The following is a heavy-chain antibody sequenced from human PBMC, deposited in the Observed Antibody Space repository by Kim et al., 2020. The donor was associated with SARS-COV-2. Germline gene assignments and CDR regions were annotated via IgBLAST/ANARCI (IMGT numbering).Heavy chain of an antibody. D-gene: IGHD1-7*01. Sequence: KGRFTISRDNSKTTLYLKMNSLRAEDTAVYYCARAFSSGTTPRYYYGMDVWGQGTTVTVSS. V-gene: IGHV3-30*01. CDR3: ARAFSSGTTPRYYYGMDV. J-gene: IGHJ6*02.